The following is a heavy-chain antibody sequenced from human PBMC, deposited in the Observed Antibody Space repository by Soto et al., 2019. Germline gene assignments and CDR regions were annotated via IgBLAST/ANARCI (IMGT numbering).Heavy chain of an antibody. D-gene: IGHD3-10*01. V-gene: IGHV3-33*01. CDR2: IWYDGSNK. CDR1: GFTFSSYC. J-gene: IGHJ4*02. Sequence: GWSLRLSCASSGFTFSSYCMHGGRQAPGRGLEWVAFIWYDGSNKYYADSVKGRFIISRDNSKNTLYLQMNSLRAEDTAIYYCARSLSGVRSIDSWGQGT. CDR3: ARSLSGVRSIDS.